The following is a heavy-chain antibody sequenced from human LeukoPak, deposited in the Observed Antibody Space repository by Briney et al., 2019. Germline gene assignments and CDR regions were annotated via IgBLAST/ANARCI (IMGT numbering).Heavy chain of an antibody. J-gene: IGHJ5*02. V-gene: IGHV1-69*05. CDR1: GYTFTSYD. Sequence: SVKVSCKASGYTFTSYDINWVRQATGQGLEWMGRIIPIFGTANYAQKFQGRVTITTDESTSTAYMELSSLRSEDTAVYYCARAHQLLFNWFDPWGQGTLVTVSS. D-gene: IGHD2-2*01. CDR3: ARAHQLLFNWFDP. CDR2: IIPIFGTA.